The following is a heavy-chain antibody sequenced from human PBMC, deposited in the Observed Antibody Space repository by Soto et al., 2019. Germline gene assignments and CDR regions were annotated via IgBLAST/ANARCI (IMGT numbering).Heavy chain of an antibody. CDR1: GYSFTSYW. Sequence: GESLKISCKGSGYSFTSYWIGWVRQMPGKGLEWMGIIYPGDSDTRYSPSFQGQVTISADKSISTAYLQWSSLKASDTAMYYCASLSYYYDSRGNWFDPWGQGTLVTVSS. D-gene: IGHD3-22*01. CDR3: ASLSYYYDSRGNWFDP. CDR2: IYPGDSDT. V-gene: IGHV5-51*01. J-gene: IGHJ5*02.